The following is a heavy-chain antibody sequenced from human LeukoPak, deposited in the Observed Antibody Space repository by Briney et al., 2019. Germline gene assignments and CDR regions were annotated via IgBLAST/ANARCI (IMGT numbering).Heavy chain of an antibody. V-gene: IGHV3-7*01. CDR1: GFTFSSYW. Sequence: GGSLRLSCAASGFTFSSYWMSWVRQAPGKGLEWVANIRQDGSAKYYLDSVKGRFTISRDNAKNSLYLQMNSLRAEDTAVYSCTRDRQGPKLYEMHVWGQGTTVTVSS. CDR2: IRQDGSAK. J-gene: IGHJ6*02. D-gene: IGHD3-10*01. CDR3: TRDRQGPKLYEMHV.